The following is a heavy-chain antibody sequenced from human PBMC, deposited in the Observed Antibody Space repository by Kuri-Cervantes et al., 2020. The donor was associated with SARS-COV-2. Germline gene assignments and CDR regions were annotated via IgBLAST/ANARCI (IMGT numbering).Heavy chain of an antibody. CDR1: GFTFSSYA. V-gene: IGHV3-30-3*01. CDR3: ARDGGGYYDSSGYYGQLGFDY. Sequence: GESLKISCAASGFTFSSYAMHWVRQAPGKGLEWVAVISYDGSNKYYADSVKGRSTISRDNAKNSLYLQMNSLRDEDTAVYYCARDGGGYYDSSGYYGQLGFDYWGQGTLVTVSS. D-gene: IGHD3-22*01. CDR2: ISYDGSNK. J-gene: IGHJ4*02.